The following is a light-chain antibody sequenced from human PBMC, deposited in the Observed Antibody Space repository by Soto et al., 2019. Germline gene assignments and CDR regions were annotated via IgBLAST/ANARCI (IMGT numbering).Light chain of an antibody. CDR1: SSDVGGYIF. CDR2: EVS. J-gene: IGLJ1*01. Sequence: QSVLTQPASVSGSPGQSITISCTGSSSDVGGYIFVSWYQQHPGKAPKLLIYEVSNRPSGVSNRFSASKSGNTASLTISGLQAEDEADYYCSSYTSSSTLVFGTGTKVTVL. V-gene: IGLV2-14*03. CDR3: SSYTSSSTLV.